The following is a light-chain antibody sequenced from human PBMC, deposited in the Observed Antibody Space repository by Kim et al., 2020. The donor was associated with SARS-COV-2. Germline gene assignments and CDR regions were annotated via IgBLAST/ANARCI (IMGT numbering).Light chain of an antibody. CDR3: QTSGTGIHWV. CDR1: SGHSSYA. Sequence: QLVLTQSPSASASLGASVKLTCTLSSGHSSYAIAWHQQQPEKGPRYLMKLNSDGSHSKGDGIPDRFSGSSSGAERYLTISSLQSEDEADYYCQTSGTGIHWVFGGGTQLTVL. CDR2: LNSDGSH. V-gene: IGLV4-69*01. J-gene: IGLJ3*02.